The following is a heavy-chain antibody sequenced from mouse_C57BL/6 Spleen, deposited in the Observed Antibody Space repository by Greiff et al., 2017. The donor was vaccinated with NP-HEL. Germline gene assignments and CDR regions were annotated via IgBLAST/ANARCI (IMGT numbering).Heavy chain of an antibody. V-gene: IGHV5-17*01. CDR2: ISSGSSTI. CDR1: GFTFSDYG. J-gene: IGHJ1*03. Sequence: DVKLVESGGGLVKPGGSLKLSCAASGFTFSDYGMHWVRQAPEKGLEWVAYISSGSSTIYYADTVKGRFTISRDNAKNTLFLQMTSLRSEDTAMYYCARGSYSWYFDVWGTGTTVTVSS. CDR3: ARGSYSWYFDV. D-gene: IGHD1-1*01.